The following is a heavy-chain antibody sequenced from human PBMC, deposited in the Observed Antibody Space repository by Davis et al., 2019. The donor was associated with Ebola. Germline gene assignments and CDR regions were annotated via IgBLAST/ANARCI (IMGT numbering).Heavy chain of an antibody. CDR1: GFTFSSYG. Sequence: GESLKISCAASGFTFSSYGMHWVRQASGKGLEWVGRIRSKANSYATEYAASVKGRFTISRDDSKNTAYLQMNSLKTEDTAVYYCTTTTTVTDDWGQGTLVTVSS. D-gene: IGHD4-17*01. CDR2: IRSKANSYAT. CDR3: TTTTTVTDD. V-gene: IGHV3-73*01. J-gene: IGHJ4*02.